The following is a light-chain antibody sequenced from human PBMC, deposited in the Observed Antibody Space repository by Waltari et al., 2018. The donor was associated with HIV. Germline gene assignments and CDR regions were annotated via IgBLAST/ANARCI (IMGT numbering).Light chain of an antibody. J-gene: IGKJ2*01. Sequence: EIVLTQSPGTLSLSPGERATPSCRASQSVSSSYLAWYQKKPGQAPRLLIYGASSRATGIPDRFSGSGSGTDFTLTISRLEPEDFAVYYCQQYGSSLMYTFGQGTKLEIK. V-gene: IGKV3-20*01. CDR3: QQYGSSLMYT. CDR2: GAS. CDR1: QSVSSSY.